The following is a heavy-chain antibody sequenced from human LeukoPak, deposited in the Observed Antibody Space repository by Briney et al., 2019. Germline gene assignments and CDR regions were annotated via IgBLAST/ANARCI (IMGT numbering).Heavy chain of an antibody. CDR1: GFRFSDFT. Sequence: GGSLRLSCEASGFRFSDFTMTWVRQAPGKGPEWVSAIGGRGGSTYYADSVKGRFTISRDNSKNTLYLQMNSLRAEDTAVYYCAKFAYYDFWSGYDYWGQGTLVTVSS. J-gene: IGHJ4*02. D-gene: IGHD3-3*01. CDR3: AKFAYYDFWSGYDY. V-gene: IGHV3-23*01. CDR2: IGGRGGST.